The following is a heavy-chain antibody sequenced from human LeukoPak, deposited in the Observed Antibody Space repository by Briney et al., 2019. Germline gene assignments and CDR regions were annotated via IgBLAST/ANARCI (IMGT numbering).Heavy chain of an antibody. CDR1: GGTLRGYY. J-gene: IGHJ4*02. D-gene: IGHD3-22*01. V-gene: IGHV3-7*01. Sequence: ETLSLTCAVYGGTLRGYYYNWIRQPPGKGLEWMANIKQDGSEKDYVDSVKGRFTISRDNAKNSLYLQMDSLRVEDTAVYYCARKGGYSSGYYYWGQGTLVTVSS. CDR3: ARKGGYSSGYYY. CDR2: IKQDGSEK.